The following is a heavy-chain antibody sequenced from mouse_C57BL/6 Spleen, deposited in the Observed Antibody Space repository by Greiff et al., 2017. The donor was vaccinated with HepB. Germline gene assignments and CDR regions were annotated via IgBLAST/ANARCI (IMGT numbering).Heavy chain of an antibody. Sequence: QVQLQQSGPELVKPGASVKISCKASGYAFSSSWMNWVKQRPGKGLEWIGRIYPGDGDTNYNGKFKGKATLTADKSSSTAYRQLSSLTSEDSAVYVCARSGYYGSSSRYFDVWGTGTTVTVSS. D-gene: IGHD1-1*01. CDR1: GYAFSSSW. V-gene: IGHV1-82*01. CDR2: IYPGDGDT. CDR3: ARSGYYGSSSRYFDV. J-gene: IGHJ1*03.